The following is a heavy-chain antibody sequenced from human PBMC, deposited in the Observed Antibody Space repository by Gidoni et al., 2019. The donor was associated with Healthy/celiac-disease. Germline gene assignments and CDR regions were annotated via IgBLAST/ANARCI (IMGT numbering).Heavy chain of an antibody. CDR1: GYSFTSYW. Sequence: VQLVQSGAEVKKTGNPLTISCQGSGYSFTSYWIGWVRQMPGKGLEWMWIIYPGDSDTRYSPSFQGQVTISADKSISTAYQQWSSLEASDTAMYYCAREGRAAAGTRGNWFDPWGQGTLVTVSS. J-gene: IGHJ5*02. V-gene: IGHV5-51*03. CDR3: AREGRAAAGTRGNWFDP. D-gene: IGHD6-13*01. CDR2: IYPGDSDT.